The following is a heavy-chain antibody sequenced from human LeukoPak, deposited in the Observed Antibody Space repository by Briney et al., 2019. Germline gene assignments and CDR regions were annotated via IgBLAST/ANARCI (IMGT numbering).Heavy chain of an antibody. CDR1: GTPVNTYY. D-gene: IGHD2-2*01. CDR3: ARGRYCTATACYGGDAFDI. CDR2: IYTRGHT. Sequence: SETLSLTCTVSGTPVNTYYWSWIRQPAGRGLEWIGRIYTRGHTNYNPSLKSRVSMSVDTSKSQSSLRLSSVTAADTAVYYCARGRYCTATACYGGDAFDIWGQGTVVTVSS. V-gene: IGHV4-4*07. J-gene: IGHJ3*02.